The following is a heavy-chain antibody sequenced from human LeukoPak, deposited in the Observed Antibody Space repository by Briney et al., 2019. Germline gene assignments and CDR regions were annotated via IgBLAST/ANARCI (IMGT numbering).Heavy chain of an antibody. J-gene: IGHJ4*02. V-gene: IGHV1-18*01. CDR1: GYTFTTYA. CDR2: INPNSGGT. Sequence: ASVKVSCKASGYTFTTYAMNWVRQAPGQGLEWMGWINPNSGGTNYAQKLQGRVTMTTDTSTSTAYMELRSLRSDDTAVYYCARDQGGSYGIALGYWGQGTLVTVSS. D-gene: IGHD1-26*01. CDR3: ARDQGGSYGIALGY.